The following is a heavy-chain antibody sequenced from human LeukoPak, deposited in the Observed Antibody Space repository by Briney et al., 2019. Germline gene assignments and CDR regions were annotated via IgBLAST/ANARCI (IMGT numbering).Heavy chain of an antibody. D-gene: IGHD6-13*01. CDR2: ISDDGSRK. Sequence: GGSLRLPCAASGFTFSFSGMYWVRQAPGKGLEWVAFISDDGSRKYYADSVKGRFTISRDNSKNTLFLRMNSLRTGDTAVYYCAKDRSTTWSFDYWGQGTLVTVSS. CDR1: GFTFSFSG. J-gene: IGHJ4*02. CDR3: AKDRSTTWSFDY. V-gene: IGHV3-30*18.